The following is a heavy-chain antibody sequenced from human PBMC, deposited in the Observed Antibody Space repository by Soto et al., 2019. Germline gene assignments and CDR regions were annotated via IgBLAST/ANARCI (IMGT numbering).Heavy chain of an antibody. Sequence: VHLLQSGAEVQKPGASVKVSCKTSGYTFNYFGITWVRQAPGLGLEWLGWIYSKAGKMNFAPKFQNRVIMTTDTSTSTAFMELTSLTFDDSAIYFCARDIAFDIDYWGQGTLVTVS. J-gene: IGHJ4*02. CDR1: GYTFNYFG. V-gene: IGHV1-18*01. CDR2: IYSKAGKM. CDR3: ARDIAFDIDY. D-gene: IGHD2-15*01.